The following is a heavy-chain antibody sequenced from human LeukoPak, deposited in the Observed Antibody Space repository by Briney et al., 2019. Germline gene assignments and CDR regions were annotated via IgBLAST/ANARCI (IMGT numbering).Heavy chain of an antibody. CDR3: ARRHLVGSGYFDH. V-gene: IGHV1-18*01. CDR1: GYAFSNYG. J-gene: IGHJ4*02. Sequence: ASVKVSCKASGYAFSNYGISGVRQAPGQGLERLGWISTFNGHTTYALKFQDRGTMTTDTSTDTAYLELRSLRTDDTAVYYCARRHLVGSGYFDHWGQGTMVTVSS. D-gene: IGHD2-15*01. CDR2: ISTFNGHT.